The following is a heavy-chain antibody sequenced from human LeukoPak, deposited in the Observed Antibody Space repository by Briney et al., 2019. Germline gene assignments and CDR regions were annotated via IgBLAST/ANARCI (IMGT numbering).Heavy chain of an antibody. CDR1: GGSFSGYY. CDR3: ARGRRADCSGGSCYGTTVTTDLDY. V-gene: IGHV4-34*01. D-gene: IGHD2-15*01. Sequence: SETLSLTCAVYGGSFSGYYWSWIRQPPGQGLEWIGEINHCGSTNYNPSLKSRVTISVDTSKNQFSLKLSSVTAADTAVYYCARGRRADCSGGSCYGTTVTTDLDYWGQGTLVTVSS. CDR2: INHCGST. J-gene: IGHJ4*02.